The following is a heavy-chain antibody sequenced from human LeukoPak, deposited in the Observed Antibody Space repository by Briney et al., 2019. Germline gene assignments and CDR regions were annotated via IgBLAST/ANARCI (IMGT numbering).Heavy chain of an antibody. D-gene: IGHD2-15*01. Sequence: SETLSLTCTVSGGSISSSSYYWGWIRQPPGKGLEWIGSIYYSGSTYYNPSLKSRVTISVDTSKNQFSLKLSSVTAADTAVYYCAREVGGTYSGWFDPWGQGTLVTVSS. V-gene: IGHV4-39*07. CDR1: GGSISSSSYY. J-gene: IGHJ5*02. CDR3: AREVGGTYSGWFDP. CDR2: IYYSGST.